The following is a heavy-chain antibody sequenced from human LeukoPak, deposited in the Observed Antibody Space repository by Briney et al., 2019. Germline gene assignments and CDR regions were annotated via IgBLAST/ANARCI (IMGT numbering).Heavy chain of an antibody. CDR1: GYSISSGYY. CDR2: IYHSGST. CDR3: ARARTMVRGWFDP. Sequence: SETLSLTCAVSGYSISSGYYWGWIRQPPGKGLEWIGSIYHSGSTYYNPPLKSRVTISVDTSKNQFSLKLSSVTAADTAVYYCARARTMVRGWFDPWGQGTLVTVSS. D-gene: IGHD4/OR15-4a*01. V-gene: IGHV4-38-2*01. J-gene: IGHJ5*02.